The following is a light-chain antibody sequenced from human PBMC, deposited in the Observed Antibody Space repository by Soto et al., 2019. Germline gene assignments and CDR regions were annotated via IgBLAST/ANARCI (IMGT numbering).Light chain of an antibody. CDR2: GAS. CDR3: QQYGSF. V-gene: IGKV3-20*01. J-gene: IGKJ5*01. CDR1: QSVSSNY. Sequence: EIVLTQSPGTLSLSPGERATLSCRASQSVSSNYLAWYQQKPGQAPRLLIYGASSRATGIPDRFSGSGSGTDLTLTISRLEPEDFAVYYCQQYGSFFGQGTRLEIK.